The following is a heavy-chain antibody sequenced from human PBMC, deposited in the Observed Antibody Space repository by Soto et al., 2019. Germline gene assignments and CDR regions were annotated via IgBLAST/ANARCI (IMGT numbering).Heavy chain of an antibody. CDR3: ARVGLERLYSYYYGMDV. J-gene: IGHJ6*02. Sequence: QVQLVQSGAEVKKPGASVKVSCKASGYTFTSYAMHWVRQAPGQRLEWMGWINAGNGNTKYSQKFQGRVTITRDTSASTAYMELSSLRSEDTAVYYCARVGLERLYSYYYGMDVWGQGTTVTVSS. CDR2: INAGNGNT. V-gene: IGHV1-3*01. D-gene: IGHD1-1*01. CDR1: GYTFTSYA.